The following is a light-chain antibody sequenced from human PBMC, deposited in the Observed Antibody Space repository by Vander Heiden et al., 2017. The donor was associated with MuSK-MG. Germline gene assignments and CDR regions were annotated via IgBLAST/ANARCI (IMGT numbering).Light chain of an antibody. CDR3: QAWDSNTVV. CDR2: QDN. J-gene: IGLJ2*01. V-gene: IGLV3-1*01. Sequence: SYELTQPPSVSVSPGQTASISCSGDKLGDKYASWYQQRPGQSPVLVIYQDNKRPSGIPERFSGSNSGSTATLTISGTQTMDEADYYCQAWDSNTVVVGGGTKLTVL. CDR1: KLGDKY.